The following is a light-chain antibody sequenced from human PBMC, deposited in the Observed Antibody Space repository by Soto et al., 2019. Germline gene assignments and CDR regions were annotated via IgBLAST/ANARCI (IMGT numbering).Light chain of an antibody. CDR1: QSVSNNY. J-gene: IGKJ1*01. Sequence: EIVLAQSPGTLSLYPGERATLSCRASQSVSNNYLAWYRQKPGQAPWLLIYGASNRAGGVPDRFSGSGSGSDFTLTISRLEPEDFAVYCCQQYGSSPRTFGQGTKVDIK. CDR2: GAS. V-gene: IGKV3-20*01. CDR3: QQYGSSPRT.